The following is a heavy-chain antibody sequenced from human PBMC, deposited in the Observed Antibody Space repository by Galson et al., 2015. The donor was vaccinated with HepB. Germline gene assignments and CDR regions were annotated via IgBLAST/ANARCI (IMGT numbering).Heavy chain of an antibody. CDR2: IWYDGSNK. J-gene: IGHJ6*03. CDR3: AMVYSGAARDVIYYMDV. V-gene: IGHV3-33*08. Sequence: SLRLSCAASGFTFSSYAMHWVRQAPGKGLEWVAVIWYDGSNKYYADSVKGRFTISRDNSKNTLYLQMNSLRAEDTAVYYCAMVYSGAARDVIYYMDVWGKGTTVTVSS. D-gene: IGHD6-25*01. CDR1: GFTFSSYA.